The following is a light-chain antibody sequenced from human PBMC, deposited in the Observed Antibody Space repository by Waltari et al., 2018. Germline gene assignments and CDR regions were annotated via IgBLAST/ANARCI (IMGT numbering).Light chain of an antibody. V-gene: IGLV1-51*01. CDR1: SSILGNNY. CDR2: DKN. Sequence: SVLTQPPSVSAAPGQKVTISCSGTSSILGNNYVSWYQHLPGTAPKLLIYDKNKRPPGVPDRFSGSKAGASATLGITGLQAGDEAVYYCGTCEPTLSGGGVFGSGTKVTVL. CDR3: GTCEPTLSGGGV. J-gene: IGLJ6*01.